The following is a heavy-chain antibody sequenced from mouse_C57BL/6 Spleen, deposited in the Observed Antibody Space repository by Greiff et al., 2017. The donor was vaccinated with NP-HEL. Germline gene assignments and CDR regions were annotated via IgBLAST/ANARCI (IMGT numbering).Heavy chain of an antibody. J-gene: IGHJ3*01. V-gene: IGHV5-17*01. CDR1: GFTFSDYG. CDR2: ISSGSSTI. D-gene: IGHD1-1*01. CDR3: ARGLLRYPFAY. Sequence: DVHLVESGGGLVKPGGSLKLSCAASGFTFSDYGMHWVRQAPEKGLEWVAYISSGSSTIYYADTVKGRFTISRDNAKNTLFMQMTSLRSEDTAMYYCARGLLRYPFAYWGQGTLVTVSA.